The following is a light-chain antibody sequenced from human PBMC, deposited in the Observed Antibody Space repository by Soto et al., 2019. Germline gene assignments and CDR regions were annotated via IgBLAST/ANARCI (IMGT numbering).Light chain of an antibody. Sequence: DIVVTQSPLSLSVTPGEPASISCRSSQSLLHRNGHTYLDWYLQKPGQSPQLLMYMGSNRASGVHDRFSGSGSGTDFTLKISRVEADDVGVYYCMQSLQSRSFGGWTKVEIK. V-gene: IGKV2-28*01. CDR3: MQSLQSRS. CDR1: QSLLHRNGHTY. J-gene: IGKJ4*01. CDR2: MGS.